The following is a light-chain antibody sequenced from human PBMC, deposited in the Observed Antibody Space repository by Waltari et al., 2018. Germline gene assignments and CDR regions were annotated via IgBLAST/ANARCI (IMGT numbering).Light chain of an antibody. J-gene: IGKJ5*01. CDR1: QSIRVE. CDR3: QQRNDWPIT. Sequence: EIVLTQSPATLSLSPGERPTLSCRASQSIRVEVAWYQQRPGQPPRLLISDASNRVTGIPGRFTGSGSGTDFTLTISSLEPEDSGVYYCQQRNDWPITFGQGTRLEIK. CDR2: DAS. V-gene: IGKV3-11*01.